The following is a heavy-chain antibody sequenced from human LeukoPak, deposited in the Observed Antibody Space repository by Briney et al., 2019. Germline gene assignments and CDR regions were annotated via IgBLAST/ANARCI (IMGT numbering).Heavy chain of an antibody. J-gene: IGHJ4*02. D-gene: IGHD5-18*01. CDR1: GGSFSGYY. V-gene: IGHV4-34*01. CDR3: ARGRYSFAY. CDR2: INHSGST. Sequence: SETLSLTCAVYGGSFSGYYWSWIRQPPGKGLEWIGEINHSGSTNYNPSLKSRVTISVDTSKNQSSLNLRSVTAADTAVYYCARGRYSFAYWGQGTLVTVSS.